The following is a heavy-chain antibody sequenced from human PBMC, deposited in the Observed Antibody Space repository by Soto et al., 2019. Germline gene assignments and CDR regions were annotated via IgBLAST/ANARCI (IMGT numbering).Heavy chain of an antibody. CDR3: AKEPFSITVFGVSGMDV. D-gene: IGHD3-3*01. J-gene: IGHJ6*02. CDR1: GGSISSGDYY. CDR2: LNNSGST. Sequence: QVQLQESGPGLVKPSQTLSLTCTVSGGSISSGDYYWSWIRQPPGKGLEWIGYLNNSGSTYYNPSGKSRVTISVDTSKIQFSLNLSSVNAADTAVYYCAKEPFSITVFGVSGMDVWGRGTTVTVSS. V-gene: IGHV4-30-4*01.